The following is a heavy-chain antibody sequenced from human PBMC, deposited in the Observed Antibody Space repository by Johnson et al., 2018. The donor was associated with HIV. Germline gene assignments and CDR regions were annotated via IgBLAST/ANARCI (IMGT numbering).Heavy chain of an antibody. Sequence: HVQLVESVGGLVKPGGSLRLSCAASGFTFSDYYMSWIRQAPGKGLEWVSYISSSGSTIYYADSVKGRFTISRDNAKNSLYMQMNSRRDEDTAVYYCARPGIAAATPPLAFDIWGQGTMVAVSS. CDR3: ARPGIAAATPPLAFDI. J-gene: IGHJ3*02. D-gene: IGHD6-13*01. V-gene: IGHV3-11*04. CDR1: GFTFSDYY. CDR2: ISSSGSTI.